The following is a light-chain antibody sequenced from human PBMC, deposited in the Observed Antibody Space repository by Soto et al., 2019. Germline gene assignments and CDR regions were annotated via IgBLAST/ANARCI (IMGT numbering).Light chain of an antibody. J-gene: IGKJ1*01. CDR2: DAS. Sequence: DIQMTQSPSALSASVGDRVTITCRASQNINTWLAWFRQIPGKAPKLLIYDASSLESGVPSRFSGSGSDTDFTLTITNLQPDDVALYYCQQYYSYSRTFGQGTKVEI. CDR3: QQYYSYSRT. CDR1: QNINTW. V-gene: IGKV1-5*01.